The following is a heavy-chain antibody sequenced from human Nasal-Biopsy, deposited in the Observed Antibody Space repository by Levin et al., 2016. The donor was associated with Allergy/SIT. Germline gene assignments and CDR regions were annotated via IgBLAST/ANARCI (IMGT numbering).Heavy chain of an antibody. CDR2: IKRDGSGT. J-gene: IGHJ4*02. CDR1: GITFSRYW. CDR3: ARLAYDGVDSFDQFDS. Sequence: GESLKISCAASGITFSRYWMSWVRQAPGKGLEWVASIKRDGSGTYYVDSVKGRFTISRDNVKNSLFLQMNSLRAEDTAVYYCARLAYDGVDSFDQFDSWGQGTLVTVSS. V-gene: IGHV3-7*01. D-gene: IGHD2-21*01.